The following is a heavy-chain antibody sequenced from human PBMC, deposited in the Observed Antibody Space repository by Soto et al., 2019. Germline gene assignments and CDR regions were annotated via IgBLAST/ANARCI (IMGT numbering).Heavy chain of an antibody. V-gene: IGHV3-23*01. D-gene: IGHD3-22*01. J-gene: IGHJ1*01. CDR1: GFTFSSYA. CDR2: ISGSGGST. Sequence: GGSLRLSCAASGFTFSSYAMSWVRQAPGKGLEWVSAISGSGGSTYYADSVKGRFTISRDNSKNTLYLQMNSLRAEDTAVYYCAKDPYDSSGSPFLEYFQHWGQGTLVTVSS. CDR3: AKDPYDSSGSPFLEYFQH.